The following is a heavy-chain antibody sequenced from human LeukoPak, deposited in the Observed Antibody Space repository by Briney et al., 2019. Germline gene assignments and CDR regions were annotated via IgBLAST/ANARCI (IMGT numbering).Heavy chain of an antibody. V-gene: IGHV3-21*01. CDR1: GFTFSSYS. CDR2: ISSSSSYI. D-gene: IGHD3-22*01. Sequence: GGSLRLSCAASGFTFSSYSMNWVRQAPGKGLEWVSSISSSSSYIYYADSVKGRFTISRDNAKNSLYLQMNSLRAEDTAVYYCAGAAGYYDAWDYWGQGTLVTVSS. J-gene: IGHJ4*02. CDR3: AGAAGYYDAWDY.